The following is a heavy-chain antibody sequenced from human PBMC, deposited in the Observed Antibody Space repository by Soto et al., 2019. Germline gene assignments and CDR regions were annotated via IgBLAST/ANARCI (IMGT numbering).Heavy chain of an antibody. CDR2: ISSSGSTI. Sequence: GGSLRLSCTASGFTFSSYEMNWVRQAPGKGLEWVSYISSSGSTIYYADSVKGRFTISRDNAKNSLYLQMNSLRAEDTAVYYCARPVRSTIFGVVNDAFDIWGQGTMVTVSS. D-gene: IGHD3-3*01. CDR3: ARPVRSTIFGVVNDAFDI. J-gene: IGHJ3*02. CDR1: GFTFSSYE. V-gene: IGHV3-48*03.